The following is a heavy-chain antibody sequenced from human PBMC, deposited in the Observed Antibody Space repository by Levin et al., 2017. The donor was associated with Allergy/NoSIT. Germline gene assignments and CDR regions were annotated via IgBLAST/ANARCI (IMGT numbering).Heavy chain of an antibody. V-gene: IGHV3-30-3*01. CDR1: GFTFSSYA. D-gene: IGHD6-13*01. Sequence: GESLKISCAASGFTFSSYAMHWVRQAPGKGLEWVAVISYDGSNKYYADSVKGRFTISRDNSKNTLYLQMNSLRAEDTAVYYCARDILLPYSSSWSFDYWGQGTLVTVSS. J-gene: IGHJ4*02. CDR2: ISYDGSNK. CDR3: ARDILLPYSSSWSFDY.